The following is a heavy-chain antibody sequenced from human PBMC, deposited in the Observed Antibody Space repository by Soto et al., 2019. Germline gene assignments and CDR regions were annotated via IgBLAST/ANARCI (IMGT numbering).Heavy chain of an antibody. CDR1: GFSLSDFAVG. J-gene: IGHJ4*02. CDR3: VHTAGWLHRY. D-gene: IGHD5-12*01. V-gene: IGHV2-5*02. CDR2: IYSDGNK. Sequence: HITLKESGPTLVKPTQTLTLTCTLSGFSLSDFAVGVAWVRRPPGKALEWLALIYSDGNKYYSPSLKTRLTISTDTSTDHVVLTMTNMDPLDTATYFGVHTAGWLHRYWGQGTQVTVSS.